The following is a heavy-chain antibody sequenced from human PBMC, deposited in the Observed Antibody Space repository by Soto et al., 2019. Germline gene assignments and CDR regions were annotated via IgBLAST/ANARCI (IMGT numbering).Heavy chain of an antibody. J-gene: IGHJ4*02. Sequence: PGGCPRLSCAASGFTFSSYGMHWVRQAPGKGLEWVAVISYDGSNKYYADSVKGRFTISRDNSKNTLYLQMTSLRAEDTAVYYCAKFQPQFDYWGQGNPLTVSS. CDR2: ISYDGSNK. V-gene: IGHV3-30*18. CDR3: AKFQPQFDY. D-gene: IGHD2-2*01. CDR1: GFTFSSYG.